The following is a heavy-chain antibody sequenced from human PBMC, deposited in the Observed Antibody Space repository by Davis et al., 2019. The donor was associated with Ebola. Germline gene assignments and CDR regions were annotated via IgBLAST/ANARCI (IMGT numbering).Heavy chain of an antibody. J-gene: IGHJ6*02. Sequence: GESLKISCAASGFTFSSYSMNWVRQAPGEGLEWVSYISSSSSYIYYADSVKGRFTISRDNAKNSLYLQMNSLRAEDTAVYYCARSEGYCSSTSCYHYYGMDVWGQGTTVTVSS. V-gene: IGHV3-21*01. CDR3: ARSEGYCSSTSCYHYYGMDV. D-gene: IGHD2-2*01. CDR2: ISSSSSYI. CDR1: GFTFSSYS.